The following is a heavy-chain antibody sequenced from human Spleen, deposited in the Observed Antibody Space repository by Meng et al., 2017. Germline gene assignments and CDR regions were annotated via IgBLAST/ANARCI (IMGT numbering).Heavy chain of an antibody. CDR2: IRSKANSYAT. Sequence: GESLKICCAASGFTFNNYHMNWVRQASGKWLEWVGRIRSKANSYATAYAASVKGRFAISRDDSKNTAYMKMNSLKTEDTAVYYYTRNASDYSYADYWGQGTLVTVSS. D-gene: IGHD5-18*01. V-gene: IGHV3-73*01. J-gene: IGHJ4*02. CDR3: TRNASDYSYADY. CDR1: GFTFNNYH.